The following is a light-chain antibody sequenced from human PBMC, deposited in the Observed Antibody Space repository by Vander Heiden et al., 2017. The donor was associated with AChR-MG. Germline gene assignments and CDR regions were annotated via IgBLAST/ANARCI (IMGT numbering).Light chain of an antibody. V-gene: IGKV1-33*01. CDR3: QQYDNRPHT. CDR2: DAS. Sequence: DIQLTQSPSSLSASVGDRVTITCQASLDISNYLNWYQQNPGKAPKLLIYDASNFETGVPSRFSGSGSGTDFTFTISSLQPEDIATYYCQQYDNRPHTFGPGTKVDIK. J-gene: IGKJ3*01. CDR1: LDISNY.